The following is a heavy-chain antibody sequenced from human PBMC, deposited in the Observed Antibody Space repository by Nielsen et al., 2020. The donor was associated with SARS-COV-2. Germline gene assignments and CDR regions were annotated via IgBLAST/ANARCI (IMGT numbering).Heavy chain of an antibody. CDR3: AKDPFNDIWTGYQNWFDP. J-gene: IGHJ5*02. D-gene: IGHD3-9*01. CDR2: IASSGSDV. V-gene: IGHV3-21*04. CDR1: GFDFSHYI. Sequence: GGSLRLSCAASGFDFSHYIMIWVRQAPGKGLEWVSSIASSGSDVHYADSVKGRFSISRDNSNNTLYLQMNSLRAEDTAVYYCAKDPFNDIWTGYQNWFDPWGQGTLVTVSS.